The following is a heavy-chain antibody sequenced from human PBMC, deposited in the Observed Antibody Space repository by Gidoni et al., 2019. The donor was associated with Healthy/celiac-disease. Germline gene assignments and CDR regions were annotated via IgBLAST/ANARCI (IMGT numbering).Heavy chain of an antibody. V-gene: IGHV3-33*01. CDR3: ARPHGYDTSGHYFDY. D-gene: IGHD3-22*01. CDR1: GFTVSNYG. J-gene: IGHJ4*02. Sequence: QVQLVESGGGVVQPGRSLRLSCAASGFTVSNYGMHWVRQAPGKGLEWVAVVWYDGSNKYYADSVKGRFTISRDNSKNTLYLQMNSLRAEDTAVYYCARPHGYDTSGHYFDYWGQGTLVTVSS. CDR2: VWYDGSNK.